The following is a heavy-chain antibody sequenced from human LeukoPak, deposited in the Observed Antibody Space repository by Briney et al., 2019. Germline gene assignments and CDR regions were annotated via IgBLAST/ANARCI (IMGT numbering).Heavy chain of an antibody. CDR3: VRGTPTPGMDY. CDR1: GYPFSAHF. D-gene: IGHD3-10*01. V-gene: IGHV7-4-1*02. CDR2: IDTTTGNP. Sequence: ASVKVSCKASGYPFSAHFLNWVRQAPGQGLEWMGNIDTTTGNPRYAQDFTGRFVFSLDTSVSTAYLQITSLKADDTAAYYCVRGTPTPGMDYWGQGAQVTVSS. J-gene: IGHJ4*02.